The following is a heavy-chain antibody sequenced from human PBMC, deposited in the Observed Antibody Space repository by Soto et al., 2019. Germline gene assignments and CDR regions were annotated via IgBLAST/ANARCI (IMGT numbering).Heavy chain of an antibody. CDR2: ISWNSGSI. J-gene: IGHJ6*03. CDR1: GFTFSSYA. CDR3: AKDMRYSGYGRNYYYYYYMDV. D-gene: IGHD5-12*01. V-gene: IGHV3-9*01. Sequence: GGSLRLSCAASGFTFSSYAMSWVRQAPGKGLEWVSGISWNSGSIGYADSVKGRFTISRDNAKNSLYLQMNSLRAEDTALYYCAKDMRYSGYGRNYYYYYYMDVWGKGTTVTVSS.